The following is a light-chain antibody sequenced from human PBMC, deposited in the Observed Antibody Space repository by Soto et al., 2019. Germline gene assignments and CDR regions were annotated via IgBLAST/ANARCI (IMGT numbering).Light chain of an antibody. CDR2: EAS. CDR3: CSHAGGSTDV. J-gene: IGLJ1*01. CDR1: SSDVGSHNL. Sequence: QSVLTQPASVSGSPGQSITISCTGTSSDVGSHNLVSWYQQYPGKAPKLIIFEASKRPSGVSNRFSGSKSGSTASLTISGLQAEDEADYYCCSHAGGSTDVFGTGTKVTVL. V-gene: IGLV2-23*01.